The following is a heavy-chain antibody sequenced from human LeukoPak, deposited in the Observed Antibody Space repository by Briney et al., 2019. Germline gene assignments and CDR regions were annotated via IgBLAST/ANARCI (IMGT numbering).Heavy chain of an antibody. V-gene: IGHV4-39*07. CDR1: GGSISSSSYY. CDR2: IYYSGST. D-gene: IGHD2-15*01. J-gene: IGHJ3*01. Sequence: SETQSLTCTVSGGSISSSSYYWRWIRQPPGKGLEWIGSIYYSGSTYYNPSLKSRVTISVDTSKNQFSLKLSSVTAAGTAVYYCARDLGGSYTADAFDLWGQGTMVTVSS. CDR3: ARDLGGSYTADAFDL.